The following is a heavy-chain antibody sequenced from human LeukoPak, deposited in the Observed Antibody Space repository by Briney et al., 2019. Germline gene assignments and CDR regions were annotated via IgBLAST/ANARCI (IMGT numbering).Heavy chain of an antibody. J-gene: IGHJ4*02. D-gene: IGHD3-22*01. CDR2: ISGGSSTI. V-gene: IGHV3-48*02. Sequence: PGGSLRLSCAASGFTFSSYSMNWVRQAPGKGLEWVSYISGGSSTIYHADSVKGRFTISRDDAKNTLDLQMNSLRDKDTAVYYCAREGDSSGPSVGLDYWGQGTLVTVSS. CDR3: AREGDSSGPSVGLDY. CDR1: GFTFSSYS.